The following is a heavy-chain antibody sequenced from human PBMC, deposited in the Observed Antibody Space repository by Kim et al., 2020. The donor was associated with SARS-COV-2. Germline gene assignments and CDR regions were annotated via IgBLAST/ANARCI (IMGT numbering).Heavy chain of an antibody. CDR1: GGSFSGYY. Sequence: SETLSLTCAVYGGSFSGYYWSWIRQPPGKGLEWIGEINHSGSTKYNPSLKSRVTISVDTSKNQFSLKLSSVTAADTAVYYCARGVEMATITGYFDYWGQGTLVTVSS. CDR2: INHSGST. J-gene: IGHJ4*02. V-gene: IGHV4-34*01. D-gene: IGHD5-12*01. CDR3: ARGVEMATITGYFDY.